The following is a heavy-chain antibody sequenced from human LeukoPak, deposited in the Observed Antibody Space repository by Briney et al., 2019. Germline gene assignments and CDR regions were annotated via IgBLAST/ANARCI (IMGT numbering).Heavy chain of an antibody. CDR3: ASRERSSTSFRFDP. J-gene: IGHJ5*02. Sequence: ASVKVSCKASGYTFTGYYMHWVRQAPGQGLEWMGWINPNSGGTNYAQKFQGRVTMTRGTSISTAYMELSRLRSDDTAVYYCASRERSSTSFRFDPWGQGTLVTVSS. V-gene: IGHV1-2*02. D-gene: IGHD2-2*01. CDR1: GYTFTGYY. CDR2: INPNSGGT.